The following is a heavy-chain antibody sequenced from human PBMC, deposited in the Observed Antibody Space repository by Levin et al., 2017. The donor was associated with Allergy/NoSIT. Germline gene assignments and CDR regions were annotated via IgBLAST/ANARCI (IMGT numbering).Heavy chain of an antibody. D-gene: IGHD1-1*01. CDR1: GGSISSSSYY. Sequence: SETLSLTCTVSGGSISSSSYYWVWIRQPPGKGLEWIGSIYYSGSTYYNPSLKSRVTISVDTSKNQFSLKLRSVTAADTAVYYCARMNEPNGLFDYWGQGTLVTVSS. V-gene: IGHV4-39*01. J-gene: IGHJ4*02. CDR3: ARMNEPNGLFDY. CDR2: IYYSGST.